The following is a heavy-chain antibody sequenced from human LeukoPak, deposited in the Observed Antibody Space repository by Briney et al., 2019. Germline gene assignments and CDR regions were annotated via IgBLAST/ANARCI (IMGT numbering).Heavy chain of an antibody. Sequence: SETLSLTCAVSGYSISSGYYWGWIRQPPGKGLEWIGSSYHSGSTYYNPSLKSRVTISVDTSKNQFSLKLSSVTAADTALYYCARAIIAVAGVYYFDYWGQGTLVTVFS. CDR2: SYHSGST. J-gene: IGHJ4*02. CDR1: GYSISSGYY. CDR3: ARAIIAVAGVYYFDY. D-gene: IGHD6-19*01. V-gene: IGHV4-38-2*01.